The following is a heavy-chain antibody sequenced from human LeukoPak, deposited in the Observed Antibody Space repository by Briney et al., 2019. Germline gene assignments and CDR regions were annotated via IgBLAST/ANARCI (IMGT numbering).Heavy chain of an antibody. D-gene: IGHD3-3*01. CDR1: GFTFDDYA. Sequence: GGSLRLSCAASGFTFDDYAMHWVRQAPGKGLEWVSGISWNSGSIGYADSVKGRFTISRDNAKNSLYLQMNSLRAEDMALYYCAKDIDPVLLSGLDYWGQGTLVTVSS. CDR3: AKDIDPVLLSGLDY. CDR2: ISWNSGSI. V-gene: IGHV3-9*03. J-gene: IGHJ4*02.